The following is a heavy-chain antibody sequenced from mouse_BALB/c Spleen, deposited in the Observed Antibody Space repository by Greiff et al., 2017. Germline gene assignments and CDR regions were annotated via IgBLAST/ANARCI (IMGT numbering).Heavy chain of an antibody. V-gene: IGHV5-12-2*01. Sequence: EVMLVESGGGLVQPGGSLKLSCAASGFTFSSYTMSWVRQTPEKRLEWVAYISNGGGSTYYPDTVKGRFTISRDNAKNTLYLQMSSLKSEDTAMYYCARHGAKGYYAMDYWGQGTSVTVAS. CDR3: ARHGAKGYYAMDY. CDR1: GFTFSSYT. J-gene: IGHJ4*01. D-gene: IGHD1-3*01. CDR2: ISNGGGST.